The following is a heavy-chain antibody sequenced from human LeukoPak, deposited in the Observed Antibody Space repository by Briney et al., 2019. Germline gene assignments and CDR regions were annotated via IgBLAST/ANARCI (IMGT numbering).Heavy chain of an antibody. V-gene: IGHV4-59*12. CDR3: ARPVLAVAGKNILEEYFQH. CDR1: GGSISNYY. Sequence: SETLSLTCNVSGGSISNYYWSWMRQPPGKGLEWIGYIYYTGSSNYNPSLKSRVTISVDTSKNQFSLKLSSVTAADTAVYYCARPVLAVAGKNILEEYFQHWGQGTLVTVSS. D-gene: IGHD6-19*01. CDR2: IYYTGSS. J-gene: IGHJ1*01.